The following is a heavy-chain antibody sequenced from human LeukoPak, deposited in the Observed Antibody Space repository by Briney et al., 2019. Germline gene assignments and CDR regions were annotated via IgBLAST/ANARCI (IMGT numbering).Heavy chain of an antibody. D-gene: IGHD3-10*01. Sequence: PGGSLRLSCAASGFTFSNAWMSWVRQAPGKGLEWVSAISGSGGSTYYADSVKGRFTISRDNSKNTLYLQMNSLRAEDTAVYYCAKDKAVRGVIPNWFDPWGQGTLVTVSS. V-gene: IGHV3-23*01. CDR2: ISGSGGST. J-gene: IGHJ5*02. CDR1: GFTFSNAW. CDR3: AKDKAVRGVIPNWFDP.